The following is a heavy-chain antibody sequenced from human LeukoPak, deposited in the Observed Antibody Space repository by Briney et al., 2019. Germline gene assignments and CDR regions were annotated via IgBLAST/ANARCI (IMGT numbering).Heavy chain of an antibody. CDR3: ARDGAAPY. CDR2: ISYDGSNK. CDR1: GFTFSNYW. Sequence: PGGSLRLSCAASGFTFSNYWMSWVRQAPGKGLEWVAIISYDGSNKYYADSVKGRFTISRDNSKNTLYLQMNSLRAEDTAVYYCARDGAAPYWGQGTLVTVSS. D-gene: IGHD6-13*01. J-gene: IGHJ4*02. V-gene: IGHV3-30-3*01.